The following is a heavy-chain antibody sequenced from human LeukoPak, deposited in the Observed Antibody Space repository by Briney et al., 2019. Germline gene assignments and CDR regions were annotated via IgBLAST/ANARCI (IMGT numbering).Heavy chain of an antibody. D-gene: IGHD2-21*02. V-gene: IGHV3-66*01. Sequence: PGRSLRLSCAASGFTVSSNYMSWVRQAPGKGLEWVSIIYSGGSTYYADSVKGRFTISRDNSKNTLYLQMNTLRAEDTAVYYCARGDYDYYYAMDVWGQGTTVTVSS. J-gene: IGHJ6*02. CDR2: IYSGGST. CDR1: GFTVSSNY. CDR3: ARGDYDYYYAMDV.